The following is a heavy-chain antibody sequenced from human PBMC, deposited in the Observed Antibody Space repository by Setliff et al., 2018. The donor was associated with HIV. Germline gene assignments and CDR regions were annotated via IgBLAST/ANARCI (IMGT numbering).Heavy chain of an antibody. V-gene: IGHV4-38-2*01. D-gene: IGHD5-12*01. J-gene: IGHJ4*02. CDR2: VYHTGRA. CDR1: GYAIDNGYT. CDR3: ATADYMSGRNIFDY. Sequence: SSETLSLTCSVPGYAIDNGYTWGWIRQSPGKGLEWIGNVYHTGRAFYNPSLQSRVTISVDTSKNQFSLKLTSVTAADTAVYYCATADYMSGRNIFDYWDQGTLVTVSS.